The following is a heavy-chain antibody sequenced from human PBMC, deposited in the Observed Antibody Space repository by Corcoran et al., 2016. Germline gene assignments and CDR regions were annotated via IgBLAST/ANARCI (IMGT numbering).Heavy chain of an antibody. CDR1: GYTFTSCD. V-gene: IGHV1-8*01. CDR2: MNPNSGNS. D-gene: IGHD3-16*01. J-gene: IGHJ6*02. Sequence: QVQLVQSGAEVKTPGASVKVSCKTSGYTFTSCDIHWVRQATGQGFEWMGWMNPNSGNSAYAQRFQGRFTMTWDTSTSTAYMGLSSLSSDDTAVYFCARVWGRPSRYYGMDVWGQGTAVIVSS. CDR3: ARVWGRPSRYYGMDV.